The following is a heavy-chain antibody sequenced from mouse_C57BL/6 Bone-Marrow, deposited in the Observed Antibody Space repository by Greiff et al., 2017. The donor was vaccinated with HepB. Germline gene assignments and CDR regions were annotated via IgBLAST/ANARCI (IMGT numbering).Heavy chain of an antibody. CDR2: IYPGSGST. CDR1: GYTFTSYW. J-gene: IGHJ4*01. Sequence: VQLQESGAELVKPGASVKMSCKASGYTFTSYWITWVKQRPGQGLEWIGDIYPGSGSTNYNEKFKSKATLTVDTSSSTAYMQLSSLTSEDSAVYYCARAPYYGSSYDYAMDYWGQGTSVTVSS. D-gene: IGHD1-1*01. V-gene: IGHV1-55*01. CDR3: ARAPYYGSSYDYAMDY.